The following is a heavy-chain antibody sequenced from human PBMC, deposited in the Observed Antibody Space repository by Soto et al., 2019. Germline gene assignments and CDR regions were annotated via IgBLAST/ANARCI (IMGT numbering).Heavy chain of an antibody. CDR3: AKDQSHDYGDHWAVDY. D-gene: IGHD4-17*01. CDR1: GFTFSSYG. CDR2: ISYDGSNK. Sequence: QVQLVESGGGVVQPGRSLRLSCAASGFTFSSYGMHWVRQAPGKGLEWVAVISYDGSNKYYADSVKGRFTISRDNSKNTLYLQMNSLRAEDTAVYYCAKDQSHDYGDHWAVDYWGQGTLVTVSS. J-gene: IGHJ4*02. V-gene: IGHV3-30*18.